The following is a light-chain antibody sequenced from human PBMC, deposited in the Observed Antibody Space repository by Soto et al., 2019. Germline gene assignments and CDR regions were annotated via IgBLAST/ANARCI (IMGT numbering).Light chain of an antibody. Sequence: TVLKQSPATLSVSPCERVTFSCRATQSVSSLLAWYQQRPRQAPKLLIYDTSTRATGIPARFSGSGSGTDFTLTISSLQSEDFAVYYCQQYQDRPYTFGPGTRLEN. V-gene: IGKV3-15*01. CDR1: QSVSSL. CDR2: DTS. CDR3: QQYQDRPYT. J-gene: IGKJ5*01.